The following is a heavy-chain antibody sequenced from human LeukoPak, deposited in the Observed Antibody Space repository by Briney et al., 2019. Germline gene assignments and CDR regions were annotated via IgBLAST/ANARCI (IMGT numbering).Heavy chain of an antibody. CDR2: IYSGGST. V-gene: IGHV3-66*02. D-gene: IGHD2-21*01. CDR1: GFTFSDAA. Sequence: GGSLILSCAASGFTFSDAAMTWVRQAPGKGLEWVSVIYSGGSTYYADSVKGRFTISRDNSKNTLYLQMNSLRAEDTAVYYCASHIYYYYYMDVWGKGTTVTVSS. J-gene: IGHJ6*03. CDR3: ASHIYYYYYMDV.